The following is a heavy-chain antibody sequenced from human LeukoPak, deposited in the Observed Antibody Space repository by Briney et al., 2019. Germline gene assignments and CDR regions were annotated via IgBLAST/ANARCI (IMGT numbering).Heavy chain of an antibody. J-gene: IGHJ4*02. CDR1: GFTFSSYT. V-gene: IGHV3-21*01. Sequence: GGSLRLSCAASGFTFSSYTMNWVRQAPGKGLEWVSSISTSSSYIYYADSVKGRFIISRDNARKSLYLQMNSLRAEDTAVYHCAKDGEYCSGGSCSFFDYWGQGTLVTVSS. D-gene: IGHD2-15*01. CDR3: AKDGEYCSGGSCSFFDY. CDR2: ISTSSSYI.